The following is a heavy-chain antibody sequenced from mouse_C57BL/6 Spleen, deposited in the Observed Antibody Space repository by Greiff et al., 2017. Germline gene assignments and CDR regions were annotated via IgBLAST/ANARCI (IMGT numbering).Heavy chain of an antibody. D-gene: IGHD2-12*01. CDR1: GFTFSSYG. CDR2: ISSGGSYT. J-gene: IGHJ3*01. CDR3: ARPSYSYSLLAY. Sequence: EVQGVESGGDLVKPGGSLKLSCAASGFTFSSYGMSWVRQTPDKRLEWVATISSGGSYTYYPDSVKGRYTISRDNAKNTLYLQMSSLKSEDTAMYYCARPSYSYSLLAYWGQGTLVTVSA. V-gene: IGHV5-6*01.